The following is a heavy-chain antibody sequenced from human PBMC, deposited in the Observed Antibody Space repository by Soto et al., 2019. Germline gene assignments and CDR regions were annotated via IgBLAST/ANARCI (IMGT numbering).Heavy chain of an antibody. Sequence: EVQLLESGGGLVQPGGSLRLSCAASGFIFRNYAMSWVRQAPGKGLEWVSAISGSAGSRYYADSVKGRFTISRDNSKNTLYLQLYTLRAEDTAVYYCANVAYTHGLPHYLGQGTLFTLSS. V-gene: IGHV3-23*01. J-gene: IGHJ4*02. CDR2: ISGSAGSR. CDR1: GFIFRNYA. CDR3: ANVAYTHGLPHY. D-gene: IGHD5-18*01.